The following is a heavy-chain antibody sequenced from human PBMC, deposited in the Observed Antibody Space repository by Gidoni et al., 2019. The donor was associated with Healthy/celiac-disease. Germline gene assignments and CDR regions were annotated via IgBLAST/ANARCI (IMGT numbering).Heavy chain of an antibody. CDR2: ISAYNGNT. J-gene: IGHJ6*03. CDR1: GYTFTSYG. CDR3: ARVLPDCSSTSCYAYYYYYYMDV. D-gene: IGHD2-2*01. V-gene: IGHV1-18*01. Sequence: EVKKPGASVKVSCKASGYTFTSYGISWVRQAPGQGLEWMGWISAYNGNTNYAQKLQGRVTMTTDTSTSTAYMELRSLRSDDTAVYYCARVLPDCSSTSCYAYYYYYYMDVWGKGTTVTVSS.